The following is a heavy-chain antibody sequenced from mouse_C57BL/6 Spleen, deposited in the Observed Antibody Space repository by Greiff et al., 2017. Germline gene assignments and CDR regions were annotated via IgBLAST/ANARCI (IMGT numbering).Heavy chain of an antibody. Sequence: QLQLQQSGAELARPGASVKMSCKASGYTFTSYTMHWVKQRPGQGLEWIGYINPSSGYTKYNQKFKDKATLTADKSSSTAYMQLSSLTSEDSAVYYCARSGTTVVASYYYAMDYWGQGTSVTVSS. CDR2: INPSSGYT. CDR3: ARSGTTVVASYYYAMDY. V-gene: IGHV1-4*01. D-gene: IGHD1-1*01. J-gene: IGHJ4*01. CDR1: GYTFTSYT.